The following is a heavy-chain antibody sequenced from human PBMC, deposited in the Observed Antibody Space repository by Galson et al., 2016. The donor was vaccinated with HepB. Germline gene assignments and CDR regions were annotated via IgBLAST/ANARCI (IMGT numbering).Heavy chain of an antibody. D-gene: IGHD3-9*01. CDR1: GGSITSSNYY. CDR2: LYYSGST. V-gene: IGHV4-39*01. Sequence: LSLTCTVSGGSITSSNYYWGWVRQPPGKGLEWIGNLYYSGSTYYNPSLKSRLTMYLDTSKNQFSLKLSSVTAADTAVYYCATGPTRYDILTGYFNDAFDIWGQGTFVPVSS. J-gene: IGHJ3*02. CDR3: ATGPTRYDILTGYFNDAFDI.